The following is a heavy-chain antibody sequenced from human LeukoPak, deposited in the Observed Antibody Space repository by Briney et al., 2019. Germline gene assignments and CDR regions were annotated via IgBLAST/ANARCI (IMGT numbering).Heavy chain of an antibody. V-gene: IGHV4-59*01. CDR2: IYYSGST. D-gene: IGHD6-13*01. CDR3: SSSSSWYPPFDY. CDR1: GGSISSYY. J-gene: IGHJ4*02. Sequence: AETLSLTCTVSGGSISSYYWSWIRQPPGKGLEWIGYIYYSGSTNYNPSLKSRVTISVDTSKNQFSLKLSSVTAADTAVYYCSSSSSWYPPFDYWGQGTLFTVSS.